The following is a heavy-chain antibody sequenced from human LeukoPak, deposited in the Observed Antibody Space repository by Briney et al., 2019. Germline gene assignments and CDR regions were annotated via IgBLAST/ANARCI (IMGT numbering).Heavy chain of an antibody. V-gene: IGHV4-61*01. CDR2: IYYSGST. D-gene: IGHD5-24*01. Sequence: KPSETLFLTCTVSGGSVSSSNYYWSWIRQPPGKGLEWIGYIYYSGSTNYNPSLKSRITISADTSKNQFSLKLNSVTAADTAVYYCARVLHDGYSDYWGQGTLVTVSS. CDR1: GGSVSSSNYY. J-gene: IGHJ4*02. CDR3: ARVLHDGYSDY.